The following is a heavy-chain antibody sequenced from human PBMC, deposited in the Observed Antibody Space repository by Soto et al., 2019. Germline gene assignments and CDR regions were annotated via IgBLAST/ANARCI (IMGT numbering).Heavy chain of an antibody. CDR1: DGSISRYY. V-gene: IGHV4-59*01. CDR2: IYYSGST. D-gene: IGHD3-22*01. Sequence: SETLSLTCTVSDGSISRYYWSWIRQPPGKGLEWIGYIYYSGSTNYNPSLKSRVTISVDTSKNQFSLKLSSVTAADTAVYYCARGAWYDSSGYYPNWFDPWGQGTLVTVSS. CDR3: ARGAWYDSSGYYPNWFDP. J-gene: IGHJ5*02.